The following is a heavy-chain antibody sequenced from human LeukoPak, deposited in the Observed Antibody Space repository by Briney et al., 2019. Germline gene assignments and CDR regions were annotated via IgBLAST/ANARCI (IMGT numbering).Heavy chain of an antibody. J-gene: IGHJ4*02. CDR1: GFTFSSYE. CDR2: IHRGASAI. D-gene: IGHD2-21*02. V-gene: IGHV3-48*03. Sequence: GGSLRLSRTASGFTFSSYEMNWVRQAPGKGLEWISYIHRGASAIYYADSVKGRFAISRDDAKNSLYLRMDSLRVEDTAIYYCARGHSDALFYWGQGTRVTVSS. CDR3: ARGHSDALFY.